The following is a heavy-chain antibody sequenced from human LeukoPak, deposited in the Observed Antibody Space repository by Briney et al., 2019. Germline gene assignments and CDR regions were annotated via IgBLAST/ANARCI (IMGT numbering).Heavy chain of an antibody. J-gene: IGHJ4*02. V-gene: IGHV4-39*07. CDR1: GGSISSSSYY. D-gene: IGHD1-26*01. CDR2: INHKGST. Sequence: SETLSLTCTVSGGSISSSSYYWGWIRQPPGKGLEWIGEINHKGSTNYNPSLKSRLTMSVDTYKNQFSLKMRSVTDADTAVYYRASSVGSTDYWCQGTLVTVSS. CDR3: ASSVGSTDY.